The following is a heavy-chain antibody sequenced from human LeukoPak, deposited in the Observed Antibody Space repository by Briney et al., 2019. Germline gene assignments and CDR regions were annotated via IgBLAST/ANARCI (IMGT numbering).Heavy chain of an antibody. CDR1: GFTFDDYG. D-gene: IGHD6-19*01. CDR2: INWNGGST. CDR3: ARGYSSGWNYYYYYMDV. J-gene: IGHJ6*03. V-gene: IGHV3-20*04. Sequence: PGGSLRLSCAASGFTFDDYGMSWVRQAPGKGLEWVSGINWNGGSTGYADSVKGRFTISRDNAKNSLYLQMNSLRAEDTALYYCARGYSSGWNYYYYYMDVWGKGTTVTVFS.